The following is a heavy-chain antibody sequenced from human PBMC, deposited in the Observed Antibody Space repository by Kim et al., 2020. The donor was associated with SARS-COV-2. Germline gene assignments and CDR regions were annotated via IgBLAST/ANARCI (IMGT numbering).Heavy chain of an antibody. CDR3: ARTMIEEPYFDY. J-gene: IGHJ4*02. Sequence: SETLSLTCTVSGGSISSYYRSWIRQPPGKGLEWIGYIYYSGSTNYNPSLKSRVTISVDTSKNQFSLKLSSVTAADTAVYYCARTMIEEPYFDYWGQGTLVTVSS. CDR1: GGSISSYY. V-gene: IGHV4-59*01. CDR2: IYYSGST. D-gene: IGHD3-22*01.